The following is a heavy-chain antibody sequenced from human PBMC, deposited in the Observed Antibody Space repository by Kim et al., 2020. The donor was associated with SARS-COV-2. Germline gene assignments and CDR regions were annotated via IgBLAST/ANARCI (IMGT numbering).Heavy chain of an antibody. CDR2: ITPIDGFK. J-gene: IGHJ4*02. CDR3: ARDNTDWSFDY. CDR1: GYTFTSHK. D-gene: IGHD3-9*01. Sequence: ASVKVSCKASGYTFTSHKIHWVRQAPGQGLEWMGIITPIDGFKTYAQKLQGRVTMTSDTSTTTVTMELSSLRSGDTAVYFCARDNTDWSFDYWGQGTLVTVSS. V-gene: IGHV1-46*01.